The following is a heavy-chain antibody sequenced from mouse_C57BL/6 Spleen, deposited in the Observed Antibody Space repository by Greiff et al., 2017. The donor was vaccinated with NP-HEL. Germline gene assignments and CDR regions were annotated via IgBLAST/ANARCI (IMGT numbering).Heavy chain of an antibody. CDR3: ARERKLGLDY. Sequence: QVHVKQPGAELVRPGSSVKLSCKASGYTFTSYWMDWVKQRPGQGLEWIGNIYPSDSETHYNQKFKDKATLTVDKSSSTAYMQLSSLTSEDSAVYYCARERKLGLDYWGQGTTLTVSS. CDR1: GYTFTSYW. CDR2: IYPSDSET. D-gene: IGHD4-1*01. J-gene: IGHJ2*01. V-gene: IGHV1-61*01.